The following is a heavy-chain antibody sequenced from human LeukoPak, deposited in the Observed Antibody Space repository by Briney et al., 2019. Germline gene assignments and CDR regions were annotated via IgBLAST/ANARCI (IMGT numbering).Heavy chain of an antibody. J-gene: IGHJ4*02. CDR3: ATTGYSSGWYLGC. V-gene: IGHV4-34*01. CDR2: INHSGST. D-gene: IGHD6-19*01. Sequence: KTSETLSLTCAVYGGSFSGYYWSWIRQPPGKGLEWIGEINHSGSTNYNPSLKSRVTISVDTSKNQFSLKLSSVTAADTAVYYCATTGYSSGWYLGCWGQGTLVTVSS. CDR1: GGSFSGYY.